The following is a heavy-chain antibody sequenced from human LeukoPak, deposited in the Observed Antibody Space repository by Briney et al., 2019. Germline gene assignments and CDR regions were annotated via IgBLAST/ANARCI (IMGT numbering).Heavy chain of an antibody. V-gene: IGHV3-73*01. CDR2: IRSKADNYAT. CDR3: TQSNY. J-gene: IGHJ4*02. CDR1: GFTFSGSP. Sequence: GGSLRLSCAASGFTFSGSPILWVRQASGKGLEWVGRIRSKADNYATAYAASVQGRCTISRDDSKSTAYLQLNSLKTEDTAVYYCTQSNYWGQGALVTDSS.